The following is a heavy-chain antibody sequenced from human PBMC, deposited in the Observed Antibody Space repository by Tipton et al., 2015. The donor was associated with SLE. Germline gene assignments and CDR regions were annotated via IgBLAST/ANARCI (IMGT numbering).Heavy chain of an antibody. D-gene: IGHD3/OR15-3a*01. V-gene: IGHV4-34*01. Sequence: TLSLTCDVSGGSFSDHYWRWIRQPPGKGLEWIGQINHGGSTNNSPSLKSRVSISRDTPKKQFSLKLTSMTAADTAVYYCASVSFLDWWEEGYFDSWGPGTLVTVSS. CDR2: INHGGST. J-gene: IGHJ4*02. CDR3: ASVSFLDWWEEGYFDS. CDR1: GGSFSDHY.